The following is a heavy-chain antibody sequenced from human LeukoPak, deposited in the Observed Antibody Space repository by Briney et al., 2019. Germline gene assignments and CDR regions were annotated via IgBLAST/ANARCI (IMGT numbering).Heavy chain of an antibody. CDR1: GASISSSTYY. V-gene: IGHV4-39*01. J-gene: IGHJ4*02. Sequence: SETLSLTCTVSGASISSSTYYWDWIRQPPGKGLEWIGSMYYSRSTHYNPSLKSRVTISIDTSKNQFSLKLISVTAADTAVYYCARRSTYSESVDYWGQGTLDAVSS. D-gene: IGHD3-3*01. CDR3: ARRSTYSESVDY. CDR2: MYYSRST.